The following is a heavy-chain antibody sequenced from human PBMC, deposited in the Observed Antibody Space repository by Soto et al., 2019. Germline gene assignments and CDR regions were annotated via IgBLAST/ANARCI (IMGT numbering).Heavy chain of an antibody. Sequence: QVQLQESGPGLVKPSETLSLTCSVSDGSVNTGNYYWSWIRQPPGKGLEWIGHIYYIGTTNYNPSLKSRVTISVDTSKNQYSPKVTSVTAADTAVYFCAREEKQLSRYGGDFDYWGQGILVTVSS. D-gene: IGHD3-16*01. J-gene: IGHJ4*02. CDR3: AREEKQLSRYGGDFDY. CDR2: IYYIGTT. CDR1: DGSVNTGNYY. V-gene: IGHV4-61*01.